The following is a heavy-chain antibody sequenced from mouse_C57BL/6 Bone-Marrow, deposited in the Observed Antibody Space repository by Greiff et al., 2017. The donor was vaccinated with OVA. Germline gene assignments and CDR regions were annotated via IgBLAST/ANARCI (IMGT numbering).Heavy chain of an antibody. J-gene: IGHJ3*01. CDR1: GFTFSSYA. D-gene: IGHD1-1*02. CDR2: ISDGGSYT. Sequence: EVMLVESGGGLVKPGGSLKLSCAASGFTFSSYAMSWVRQTPEKRLEWVATISDGGSYTYYPDNVKGRFTISRDNAKNNLYLQMSHLKSEDTAMYYCARDRWLKVLFAYWGQGTLVTVSA. CDR3: ARDRWLKVLFAY. V-gene: IGHV5-4*01.